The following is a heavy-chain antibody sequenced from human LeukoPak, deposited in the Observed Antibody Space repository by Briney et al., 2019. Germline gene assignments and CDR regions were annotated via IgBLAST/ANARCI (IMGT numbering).Heavy chain of an antibody. J-gene: IGHJ5*02. V-gene: IGHV4-4*07. D-gene: IGHD3-9*01. CDR3: ARGYFDWLLQEGNWFDP. Sequence: SETLSLTCTVSGGSISSCYWSWIRQPAGKGLEWIGRIYASGSTNYNPSLKSRVTMSVDTSKNQFSLKLSSVTAADTAVYYCARGYFDWLLQEGNWFDPWGQGTLVTVSS. CDR2: IYASGST. CDR1: GGSISSCY.